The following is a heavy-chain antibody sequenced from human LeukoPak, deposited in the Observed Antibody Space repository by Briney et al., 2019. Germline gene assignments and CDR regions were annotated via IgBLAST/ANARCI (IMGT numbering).Heavy chain of an antibody. Sequence: SQTLSLTCTVSGGPISSGNYYWNWIRQPAGKGLECIGRVHSSGSTNHNPSLKSRVTISRDTSKNQFSVIVSSVSAADTAIYFCARSKGDYGSGSLGYWGQGILVTVSS. J-gene: IGHJ4*02. V-gene: IGHV4-61*02. CDR1: GGPISSGNYY. D-gene: IGHD3-10*01. CDR2: VHSSGST. CDR3: ARSKGDYGSGSLGY.